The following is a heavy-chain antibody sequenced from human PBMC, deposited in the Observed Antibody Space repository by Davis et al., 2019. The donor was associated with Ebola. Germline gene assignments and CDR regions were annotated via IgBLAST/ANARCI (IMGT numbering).Heavy chain of an antibody. Sequence: GGSLRLSCAASGFTFSSYAMSWVRQAPGKGLEWVSTISGSGGSTYYADSVKGRFTISRDNSKNTLFLQMNSLRADDTAVYYCAKYYDRSGYSPFNYWGQGTLVTVSS. CDR1: GFTFSSYA. CDR2: ISGSGGST. D-gene: IGHD3-22*01. V-gene: IGHV3-23*01. CDR3: AKYYDRSGYSPFNY. J-gene: IGHJ4*02.